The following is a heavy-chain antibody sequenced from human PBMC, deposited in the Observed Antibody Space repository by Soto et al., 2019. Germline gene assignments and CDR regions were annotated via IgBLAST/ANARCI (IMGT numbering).Heavy chain of an antibody. CDR2: IYWDDDK. CDR3: AHAMTIFGEVLFNWFDP. CDR1: GFSLSTSGVG. V-gene: IGHV2-5*02. J-gene: IGHJ5*02. D-gene: IGHD3-3*01. Sequence: SGPTLVNPTQTLTLTCTFSGFSLSTSGVGVGWIRQPPGKALEWLALIYWDDDKRYSPSLKSRLTITKDTSKNQVVLTMTNMDPVDTATYYCAHAMTIFGEVLFNWFDPWGQGTLVTVSS.